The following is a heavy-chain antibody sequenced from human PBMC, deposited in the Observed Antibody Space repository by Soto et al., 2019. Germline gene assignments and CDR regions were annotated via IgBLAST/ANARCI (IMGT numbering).Heavy chain of an antibody. CDR2: ISTRSTYT. CDR1: GFIFSDYY. CDR3: ARDLAWKRGKVGRYYYGMDV. Sequence: QVLLVESGGGLVKAGGSLRLSCAASGFIFSDYYMSWVRQTQGKGLEWVSYISTRSTYTNYADSVKGRFTISRDNTKNYLYLQMDSLRVEDTAVYYCARDLAWKRGKVGRYYYGMDVWGQGTTVTVSS. V-gene: IGHV3-11*06. J-gene: IGHJ6*02. D-gene: IGHD1-1*01.